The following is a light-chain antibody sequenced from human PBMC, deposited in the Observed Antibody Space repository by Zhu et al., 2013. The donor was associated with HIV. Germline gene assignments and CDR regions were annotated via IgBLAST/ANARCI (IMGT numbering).Light chain of an antibody. CDR2: AAS. CDR1: QRISSY. Sequence: DIQMTQSPSSLSASVGDRVTITCRASQRISSYLNWYQQKPGKAPKLLIYAASNLQGGVPSRFSGSGSGTDFTLTISSLQPEDFATYYCQQSYSIPLTFGGGTKVEIK. V-gene: IGKV1-39*01. J-gene: IGKJ4*01. CDR3: QQSYSIPLT.